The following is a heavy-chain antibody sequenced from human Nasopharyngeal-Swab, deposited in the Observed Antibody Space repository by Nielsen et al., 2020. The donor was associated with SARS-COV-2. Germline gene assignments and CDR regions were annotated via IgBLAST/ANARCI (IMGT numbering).Heavy chain of an antibody. CDR3: ARDDDSGSYSDAFDI. J-gene: IGHJ3*02. Sequence: VRQAPGKGLEWVAVISYDGINKYYADSVKGRFTISRDNSKNTLYLQMNSLRAEDTAMYYCARDDDSGSYSDAFDIWGQGTMVTVSS. CDR2: ISYDGINK. V-gene: IGHV3-30-3*01. D-gene: IGHD1-26*01.